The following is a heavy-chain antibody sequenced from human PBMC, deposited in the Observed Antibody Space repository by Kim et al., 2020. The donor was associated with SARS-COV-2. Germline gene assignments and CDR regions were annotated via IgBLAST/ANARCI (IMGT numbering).Heavy chain of an antibody. CDR2: IDCGNGNT. D-gene: IGHD3-16*01. J-gene: IGHJ4*02. CDR1: GHFFTRDS. V-gene: IGHV1-3*01. Sequence: ASVKVSCKTSGHFFTRDSIHWVRQAPGQGLEWMGGIDCGNGNTIYSQKFQGRVTFTTDTSASTAYMELSFLRSEDSAVYYCLGGFYFDYCGQVTLVTVAS. CDR3: LGGFYFDY.